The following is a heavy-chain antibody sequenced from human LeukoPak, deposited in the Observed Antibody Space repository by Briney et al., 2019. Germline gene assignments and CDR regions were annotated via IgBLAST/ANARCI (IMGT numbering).Heavy chain of an antibody. V-gene: IGHV3-23*01. CDR3: AKGPLIEVAGTTWDY. Sequence: GGSLRLSCAASGFTFSSYAMTWVRQAPGKGLEWGSTISGSGGSTFYADSVKGRFTISRDNSKNTLHLQMNSLRADDTAVYYCAKGPLIEVAGTTWDYWGQGTLVTVSS. J-gene: IGHJ4*02. CDR2: ISGSGGST. CDR1: GFTFSSYA. D-gene: IGHD6-19*01.